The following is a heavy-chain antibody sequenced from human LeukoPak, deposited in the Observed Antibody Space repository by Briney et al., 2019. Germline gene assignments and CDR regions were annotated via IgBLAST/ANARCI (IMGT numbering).Heavy chain of an antibody. J-gene: IGHJ3*02. Sequence: GGSLRLSCAASGFTFSSYSMNWVRQAPGKGLEWVSSISSSSSYIYYADSVKGRFTISRDNAKNSLYLQMNSLRAEDTAVYYCARDSSPGRQLVSGDAFDIWGQGTMVTVSS. V-gene: IGHV3-21*01. CDR3: ARDSSPGRQLVSGDAFDI. D-gene: IGHD6-13*01. CDR2: ISSSSSYI. CDR1: GFTFSSYS.